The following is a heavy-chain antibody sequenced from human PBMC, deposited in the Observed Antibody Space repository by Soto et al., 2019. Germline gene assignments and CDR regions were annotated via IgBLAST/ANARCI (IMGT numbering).Heavy chain of an antibody. V-gene: IGHV3-23*01. D-gene: IGHD2-2*01. CDR1: GFTFSSYA. CDR2: ISGSGGST. Sequence: EVQLLESGGGLVQPGGSLRLSCAASGFTFSSYAMSWVRQAPGKGLEWVSAISGSGGSTYYADSVKGRFTISRDNSKNTLYLQMNRLRAEDTAVYYCARTGYCSSTSCPALFDYWGQGTLVTVSS. J-gene: IGHJ4*02. CDR3: ARTGYCSSTSCPALFDY.